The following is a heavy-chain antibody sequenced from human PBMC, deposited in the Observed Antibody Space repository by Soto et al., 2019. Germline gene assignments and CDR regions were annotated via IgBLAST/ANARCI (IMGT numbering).Heavy chain of an antibody. CDR3: AIDRDTYGSSYYLVF. J-gene: IGHJ4*02. Sequence: QVQLVESGGGVVQPGRSLRLSCAASGFTFSSYGMHWVRQAPGKGLERVAVLSYNGRDKKHADSVKGRFTISRDNSKNTVYLQMNSLRAEDTAVYNCAIDRDTYGSSYYLVFWGQGTLVTVSS. CDR2: LSYNGRDK. V-gene: IGHV3-30*03. CDR1: GFTFSSYG. D-gene: IGHD5-18*01.